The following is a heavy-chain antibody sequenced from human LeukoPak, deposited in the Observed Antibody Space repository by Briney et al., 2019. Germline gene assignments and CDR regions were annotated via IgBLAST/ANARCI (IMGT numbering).Heavy chain of an antibody. V-gene: IGHV1-3*01. Sequence: GASVKVSCKASGYTFTSYAMHWVRQAPGQRLEWMGWINAGNGNTKYSQKFQGRVTITRDTSASTAYMELSSLRSEDTAVYYCARLYGSGSYSSSDAFDIRGQGTMVTVSS. CDR3: ARLYGSGSYSSSDAFDI. D-gene: IGHD3-10*01. J-gene: IGHJ3*02. CDR2: INAGNGNT. CDR1: GYTFTSYA.